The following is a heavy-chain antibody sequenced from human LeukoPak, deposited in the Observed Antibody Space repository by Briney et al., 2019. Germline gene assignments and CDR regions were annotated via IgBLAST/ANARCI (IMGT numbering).Heavy chain of an antibody. CDR3: AELGITMIGGV. CDR2: ITSSSSYI. CDR1: GFTFSSYT. J-gene: IGHJ6*04. Sequence: PGGSLRLSCAASGFTFSSYTMNWVRQAPGKGLEWVSSITSSSSYIYYADSVKGRFTISRDNAKNSLYLQMNSLRAEDTAVYYCAELGITMIGGVWGKGTTVTISS. D-gene: IGHD3-10*02. V-gene: IGHV3-21*01.